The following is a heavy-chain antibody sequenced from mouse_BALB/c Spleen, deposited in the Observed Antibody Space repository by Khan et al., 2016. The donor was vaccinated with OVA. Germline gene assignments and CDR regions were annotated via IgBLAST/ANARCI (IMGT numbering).Heavy chain of an antibody. Sequence: QVQLKQSGAELVKPWASVKMSCTASGFTFTSYCMHWIKQRPGQGLEWIGYIYPTSGYTDYYQKFKDKATLTADKSSSTAYMQLSSLTSEDAGEYYCAKNRIDYWGQGTALTVSS. CDR2: IYPTSGYT. J-gene: IGHJ2*01. V-gene: IGHV1S26*01. CDR1: GFTFTSYC. CDR3: AKNRIDY.